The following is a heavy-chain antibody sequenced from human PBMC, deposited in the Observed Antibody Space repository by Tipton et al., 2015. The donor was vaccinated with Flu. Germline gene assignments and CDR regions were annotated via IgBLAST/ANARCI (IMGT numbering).Heavy chain of an antibody. V-gene: IGHV4-39*07. CDR2: IYYSGST. D-gene: IGHD1-1*01. CDR3: ARDLWNDRRAYYYYGVDV. Sequence: TLSLTCSVSGGSIRSSSDYWGWVRQPPGKGLEWIGSIYYSGSTYYNPSLKSRVTISVDSSKNEFSLTLASLTAADTAVYYCARDLWNDRRAYYYYGVDVWGQGTTVTVSS. CDR1: GGSIRSSSDY. J-gene: IGHJ6*02.